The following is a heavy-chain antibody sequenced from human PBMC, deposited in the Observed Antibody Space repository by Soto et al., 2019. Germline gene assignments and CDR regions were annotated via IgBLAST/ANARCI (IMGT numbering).Heavy chain of an antibody. CDR2: IYHSGST. Sequence: SETLSLTCAVFGGSISSSNWWSWVRQPPGKGLEWIGEIYHSGSTNYNPSLKSRVTISVDKSKILFSLKLSSVTAADTAVYYCAREEMTTVTGIYYYGMDVWGQGTTVT. CDR3: AREEMTTVTGIYYYGMDV. J-gene: IGHJ6*02. V-gene: IGHV4-4*02. CDR1: GGSISSSNW. D-gene: IGHD4-4*01.